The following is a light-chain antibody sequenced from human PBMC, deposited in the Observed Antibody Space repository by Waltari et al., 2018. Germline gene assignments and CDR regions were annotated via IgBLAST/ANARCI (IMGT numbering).Light chain of an antibody. CDR1: QSVSTY. Sequence: EIVMTQSPATLSVSPGERAPLSCRASQSVSTYVTWYQQKPGQAPRLLSYDASNRATGIPARFSGSGSGTDFTLTISSLEPEDCAIYYCHQRSNWPRTFGQGTRLEI. CDR2: DAS. CDR3: HQRSNWPRT. V-gene: IGKV3-11*01. J-gene: IGKJ5*01.